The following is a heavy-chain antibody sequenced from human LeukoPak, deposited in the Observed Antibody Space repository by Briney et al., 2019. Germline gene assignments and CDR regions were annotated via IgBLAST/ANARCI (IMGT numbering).Heavy chain of an antibody. Sequence: ASVKVSCKASGYTFTGYYMHWVRQAPGQGLEWMGWINPNSGGTNYAQKFQGRVTMTRDTSISTAYMELSRLRPDDTAVYYCAREPPDRSSDYFDYWGQGTLVTVSS. CDR1: GYTFTGYY. J-gene: IGHJ4*02. D-gene: IGHD6-6*01. CDR3: AREPPDRSSDYFDY. CDR2: INPNSGGT. V-gene: IGHV1-2*02.